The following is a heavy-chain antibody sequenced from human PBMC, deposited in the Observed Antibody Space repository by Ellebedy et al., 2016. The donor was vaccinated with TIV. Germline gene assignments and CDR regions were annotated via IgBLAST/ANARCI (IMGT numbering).Heavy chain of an antibody. V-gene: IGHV3-33*01. D-gene: IGHD3-9*01. CDR3: AREPRQGHSDWSPSDYFDY. CDR2: LWHDWTHK. Sequence: PGGSLRLSCAVSGFALKNYAMHWVRQVPGKGLEWVALLWHDWTHKYYADSVRGRFTISRDSSKNTMSLQMDGLRVEDTALYYCAREPRQGHSDWSPSDYFDYWGQGTLVTVSS. J-gene: IGHJ4*02. CDR1: GFALKNYA.